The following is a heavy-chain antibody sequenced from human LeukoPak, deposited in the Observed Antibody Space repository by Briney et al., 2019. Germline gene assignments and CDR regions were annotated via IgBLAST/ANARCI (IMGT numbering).Heavy chain of an antibody. J-gene: IGHJ4*02. V-gene: IGHV4-59*01. CDR1: GGSISSYY. D-gene: IGHD6-13*01. Sequence: PSETPSLTCTVSGGSISSYYWSWIRQPPGKGLEWIGYIYYSGSTNYNPSLKSRVTISVDTSKNQFSLKLSSVTTADTAVYYCARVGLSGGQQLVLDYWGQGTLVTVSS. CDR3: ARVGLSGGQQLVLDY. CDR2: IYYSGST.